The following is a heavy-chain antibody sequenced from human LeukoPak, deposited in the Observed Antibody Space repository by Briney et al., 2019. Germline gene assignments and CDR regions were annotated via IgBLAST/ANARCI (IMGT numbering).Heavy chain of an antibody. J-gene: IGHJ5*02. CDR2: IYYTGNT. CDR1: GGSIGSYY. D-gene: IGHD4-17*01. Sequence: SETLSLTCTVSGGSIGSYYWSWIRQPPGKGLEWIGYIYYTGNTNYNPSLKSRVTISVDTSKNQFSLKLSSVTAADTAVYYCASYYGDYVARWFDPWGQGTLVTVSS. CDR3: ASYYGDYVARWFDP. V-gene: IGHV4-59*12.